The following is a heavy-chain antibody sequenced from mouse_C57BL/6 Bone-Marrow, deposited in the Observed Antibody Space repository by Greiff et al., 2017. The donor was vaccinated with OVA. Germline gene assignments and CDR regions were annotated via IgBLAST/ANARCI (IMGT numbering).Heavy chain of an antibody. Sequence: VMLVESGPELVKPGASVKISCKASGYAFSSSWMNWVKQRPGKGLEWIGRIYPGDGDTNYNGKFKGKATLTADKSSSTAYMQLSSLTSEDSAVYFCARSLNWDVGYFDYWGQGTTLTVSS. D-gene: IGHD4-1*02. CDR1: GYAFSSSW. V-gene: IGHV1-82*01. CDR2: IYPGDGDT. CDR3: ARSLNWDVGYFDY. J-gene: IGHJ2*01.